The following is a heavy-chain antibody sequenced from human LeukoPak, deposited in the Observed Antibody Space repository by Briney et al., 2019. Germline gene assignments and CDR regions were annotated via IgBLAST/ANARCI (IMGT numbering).Heavy chain of an antibody. D-gene: IGHD2-2*01. V-gene: IGHV4-34*01. J-gene: IGHJ4*02. Sequence: SETLSLTCAVYGGSFSGYYWSWIRQPPGKGLEWIREIKHSGSTNYNPSLKSRVTISVDTSKNQFSLKLSSVTAADTAVYYCARLVVVPAAMPKGLDYWGQGTLVTVSS. CDR3: ARLVVVPAAMPKGLDY. CDR2: IKHSGST. CDR1: GGSFSGYY.